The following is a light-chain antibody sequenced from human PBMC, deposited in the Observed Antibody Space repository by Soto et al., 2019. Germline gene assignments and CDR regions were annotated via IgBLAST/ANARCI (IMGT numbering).Light chain of an antibody. CDR2: DAS. CDR3: QRYGS. J-gene: IGKJ1*01. CDR1: QSVNSD. Sequence: EIVMTQSPATLPVSPGERATLSCRASQSVNSDLAWYQQKPGQAPRLLIYDASNRATGIPARFSGSGSGTDFTLTISRLEPEDFAVYYCQRYGSFGQGTKVDIK. V-gene: IGKV3-11*01.